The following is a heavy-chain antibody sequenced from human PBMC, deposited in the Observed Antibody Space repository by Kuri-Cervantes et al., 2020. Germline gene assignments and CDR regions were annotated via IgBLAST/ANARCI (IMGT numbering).Heavy chain of an antibody. CDR3: ARDPQQGKPDYFDI. J-gene: IGHJ4*02. Sequence: GESLKISCAASGFTFSSYGMHWVRQAPGKGLEWVAVISYDGNKKYYADSVKGQFTISRDSPRNTLYLQMNSLRAEDTAVYYCARDPQQGKPDYFDIWGQGTLVTVSS. V-gene: IGHV3-30*03. CDR1: GFTFSSYG. CDR2: ISYDGNKK. D-gene: IGHD6-13*01.